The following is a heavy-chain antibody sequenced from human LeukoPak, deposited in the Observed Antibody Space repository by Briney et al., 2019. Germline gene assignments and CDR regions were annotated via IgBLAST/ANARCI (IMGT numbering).Heavy chain of an antibody. CDR1: GYTFTGYY. V-gene: IGHV1-2*02. CDR2: INPNSGGT. Sequence: ASVKVSCKASGYTFTGYYMHWVRQAPGQGLEWMGWINPNSGGTNYAQKFQGRVTMTRDTSISTAYMELSRLRSDDTAVYYCARVRWPTSDCYDREGDFDYWGQGTLVTVSS. J-gene: IGHJ4*02. CDR3: ARVRWPTSDCYDREGDFDY. D-gene: IGHD3-22*01.